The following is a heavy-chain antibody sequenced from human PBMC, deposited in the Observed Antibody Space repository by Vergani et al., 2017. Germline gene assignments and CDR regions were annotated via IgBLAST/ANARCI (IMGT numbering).Heavy chain of an antibody. D-gene: IGHD3-22*01. CDR2: IIPIFGTA. J-gene: IGHJ4*02. CDR3: ARGGGEYYDSSGYSAHY. V-gene: IGHV1-69*01. Sequence: QVQLVQSGAEVKKPGSSVKVSCKASGGTFSSYAISWVRQAPGQGLEWMGGIIPIFGTANYAQKFQGRVTITADESTSTAYMELSSVRSEDTAVYYCARGGGEYYDSSGYSAHYWGQGTLVTVSS. CDR1: GGTFSSYA.